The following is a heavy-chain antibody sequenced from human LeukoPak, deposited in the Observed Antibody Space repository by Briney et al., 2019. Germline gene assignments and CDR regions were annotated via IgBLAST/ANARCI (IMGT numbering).Heavy chain of an antibody. CDR1: GFIVSLNH. V-gene: IGHV3-53*01. D-gene: IGHD3-3*01. Sequence: GGSLRLSCAASGFIVSLNHMTWDRQAPGRGLEWVSVIYGGGITYYADSVRGRFTISRDYSNNTLYLQMNNVRADDTAVYYCARVITVFGGFDPWGQGTLVTVSS. CDR2: IYGGGIT. CDR3: ARVITVFGGFDP. J-gene: IGHJ5*02.